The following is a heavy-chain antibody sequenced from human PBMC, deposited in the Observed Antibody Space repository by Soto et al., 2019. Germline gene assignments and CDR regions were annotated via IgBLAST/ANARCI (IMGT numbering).Heavy chain of an antibody. D-gene: IGHD1-7*01. J-gene: IGHJ6*02. Sequence: PSETLSLTCTVSGGSVNTANFYWSWIRQPPGKGLEWIGYIYYSGSASYNPSLKSRVTISLDTSKNHFSLKLTSVTAADTAVYYCARTDWNFVVYYYSVDVWGQGTTVTVS. CDR3: ARTDWNFVVYYYSVDV. V-gene: IGHV4-61*03. CDR1: GGSVNTANFY. CDR2: IYYSGSA.